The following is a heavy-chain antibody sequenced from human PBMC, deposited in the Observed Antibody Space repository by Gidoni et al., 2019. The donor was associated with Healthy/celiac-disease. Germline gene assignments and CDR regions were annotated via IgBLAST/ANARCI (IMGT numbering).Heavy chain of an antibody. V-gene: IGHV3-21*01. CDR3: AREGQAGDLYCGGDCYEGAFDI. CDR2: ISSSSSYI. J-gene: IGHJ3*02. Sequence: EVQLVESGGGLVKPGGSLRLSCAASGFTFSSYSMNWVRQAPGKGLEWVSSISSSSSYIYYADSVKGRFTISRDNAKNSLYLQMNSLRAEDTAVYYCAREGQAGDLYCGGDCYEGAFDIWGQGTMVTVSS. D-gene: IGHD2-21*02. CDR1: GFTFSSYS.